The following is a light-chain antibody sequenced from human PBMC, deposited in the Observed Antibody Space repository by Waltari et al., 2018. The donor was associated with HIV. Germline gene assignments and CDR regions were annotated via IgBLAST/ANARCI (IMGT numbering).Light chain of an antibody. Sequence: AVLTQPPSLSRALGQTARVPCSGSKNNPGGDVAECLLHVPGHPPKPLALRNGQRPSGISPRFSASRSGVTSSLTISDRQHEDEADYYCAAWDKSLGTLLFGGGTKGTVL. V-gene: IGLV10-54*01. J-gene: IGLJ3*02. CDR3: AAWDKSLGTLL. CDR1: KNNPGGDV. CDR2: RNG.